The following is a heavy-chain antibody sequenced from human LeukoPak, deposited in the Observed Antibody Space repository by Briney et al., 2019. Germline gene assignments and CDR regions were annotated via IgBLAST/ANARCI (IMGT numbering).Heavy chain of an antibody. Sequence: SETLSLTCTVSGGSISSSRDYWAWIRQPPGKGLEWIANIYYSGSTYYSPSLKSRVTISVDTSKNQFSLKLSSVTAADTAVYYCARLSGRYGSGSFPYYYYYMDVWGKGTTVTISS. D-gene: IGHD3-10*01. CDR3: ARLSGRYGSGSFPYYYYYMDV. J-gene: IGHJ6*03. V-gene: IGHV4-39*07. CDR2: IYYSGST. CDR1: GGSISSSRDY.